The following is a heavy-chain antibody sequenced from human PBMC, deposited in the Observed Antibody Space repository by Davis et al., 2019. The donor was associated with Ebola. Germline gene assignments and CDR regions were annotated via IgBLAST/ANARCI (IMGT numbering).Heavy chain of an antibody. D-gene: IGHD2/OR15-2a*01. CDR3: ARGSPIEISVFDP. Sequence: AASVKVSCKASEYTFTSYYLHWVRQAPGQGLEWMAITMPSGGITRYAQQFQGRVTMTRDTSTSTVYMELSSLTSEDTAVYYCARGSPIEISVFDPWGQGTLVTVSS. CDR1: EYTFTSYY. CDR2: TMPSGGIT. V-gene: IGHV1-46*01. J-gene: IGHJ5*02.